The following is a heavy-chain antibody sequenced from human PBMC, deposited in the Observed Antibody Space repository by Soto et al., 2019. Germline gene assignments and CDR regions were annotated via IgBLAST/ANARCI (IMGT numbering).Heavy chain of an antibody. CDR1: GFTFSSHA. CDR3: AIDQTGITTTGGVRIDY. V-gene: IGHV3-30-3*01. CDR2: ISYDGSNK. J-gene: IGHJ4*02. D-gene: IGHD6-13*01. Sequence: QVQLVESGGGAVQPGRSLRLSCAASGFTFSSHAMHWVRQAPGKGLECVAIISYDGSNKYYGDSVRGRLTISRDNSKNTIYLQMNSLRAEDTAVYYCAIDQTGITTTGGVRIDYWGQGTLVTVSS.